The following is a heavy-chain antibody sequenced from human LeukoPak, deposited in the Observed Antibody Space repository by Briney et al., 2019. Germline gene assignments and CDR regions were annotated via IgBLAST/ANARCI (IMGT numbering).Heavy chain of an antibody. CDR1: GFTFGSSA. D-gene: IGHD3-22*01. CDR2: IVVGSGGT. Sequence: GASVKVSCKASGFTFGSSAMQWVRQVRGQRVEWLGWIVVGSGGTNNAQKFRGRVTMTSDKSITTVYVDFSRLRSDDTAVYYCARYDSSGPLPDYWGQGTLVTVAS. V-gene: IGHV1-58*02. J-gene: IGHJ4*02. CDR3: ARYDSSGPLPDY.